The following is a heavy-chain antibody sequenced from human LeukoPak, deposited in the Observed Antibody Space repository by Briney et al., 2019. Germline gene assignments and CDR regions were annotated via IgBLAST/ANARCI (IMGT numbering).Heavy chain of an antibody. CDR2: MNPNSGNT. D-gene: IGHD3-16*01. J-gene: IGHJ4*02. CDR1: GYTFTSYD. V-gene: IGHV1-8*01. CDR3: ATGENYDYVWGSPAGDY. Sequence: ASVKVSCKASGYTFTSYDINWVRQATGQGLEWMGWMNPNSGNTGYAQKFQGRVTMTRNTSISTAYMELSSLRSEDTAVYYCATGENYDYVWGSPAGDYWGQGTLVTVSS.